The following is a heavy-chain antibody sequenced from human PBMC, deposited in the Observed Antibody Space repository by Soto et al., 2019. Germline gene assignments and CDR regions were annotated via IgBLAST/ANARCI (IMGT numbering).Heavy chain of an antibody. CDR3: ATLRVRGGPLRFED. V-gene: IGHV1-69*06. CDR1: GGLISKYS. D-gene: IGHD5-12*01. CDR2: VLPISGST. Sequence: QVQLVQSGAEVRKPGSSVKVSCKTSGGLISKYSFNWVRQAPGQGLEWMGGVLPISGSTDYAQKFQCRLTITADRSTSTVNMELSRLRSDDTANYYCATLRVRGGPLRFEDGGQGMLISVSS. J-gene: IGHJ4*01.